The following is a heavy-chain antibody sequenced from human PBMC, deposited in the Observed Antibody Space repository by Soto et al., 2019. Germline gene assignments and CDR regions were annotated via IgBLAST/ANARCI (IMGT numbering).Heavy chain of an antibody. V-gene: IGHV3-30-3*01. CDR2: ISHNGASK. Sequence: QVHLVESGGGVVQPGRSLRLSCAASGFIFSDYAIHWVRQAPGKGLECVAVISHNGASKHHADSVKGRFTISRDNSINTVYLQMNSLRLEDTATYYCARGADSSSWYRGWIDPWGQGILVTVSS. D-gene: IGHD6-13*01. CDR3: ARGADSSSWYRGWIDP. J-gene: IGHJ5*02. CDR1: GFIFSDYA.